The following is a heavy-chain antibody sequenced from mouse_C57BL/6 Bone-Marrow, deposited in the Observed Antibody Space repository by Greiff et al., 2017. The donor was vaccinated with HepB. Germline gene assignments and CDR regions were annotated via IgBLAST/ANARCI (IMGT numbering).Heavy chain of an antibody. D-gene: IGHD1-1*01. V-gene: IGHV1-82*01. CDR3: ARRTKVVAPYYAMDY. J-gene: IGHJ4*01. CDR2: IYPGDGDT. CDR1: GYAFSSSW. Sequence: VQLQQSGPELVKPGASVKISCKASGYAFSSSWMNWVKQRPGKGLEWIGRIYPGDGDTNYNGKFKGKATLTADKSSSTAYMQLSSLTSEDSAVYFWARRTKVVAPYYAMDYWGQGTSVTVPS.